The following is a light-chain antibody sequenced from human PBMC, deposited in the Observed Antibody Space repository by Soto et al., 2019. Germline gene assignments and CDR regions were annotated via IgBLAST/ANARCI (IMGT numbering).Light chain of an antibody. CDR2: NNN. CDR3: AAWDDDLNGLV. Sequence: QSALTQPPSASGTPGQRITISCSGRTSNIGSNIVSWYHHLPGAAPKLLIYNNNQRPSGVPDRFFASKSGTSASLAISGLQPEDESHYYCAAWDDDLNGLVFGGGTQLTVL. CDR1: TSNIGSNI. V-gene: IGLV1-44*01. J-gene: IGLJ3*02.